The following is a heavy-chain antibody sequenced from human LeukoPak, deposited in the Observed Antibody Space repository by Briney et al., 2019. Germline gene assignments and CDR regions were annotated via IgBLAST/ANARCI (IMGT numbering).Heavy chain of an antibody. CDR2: ISAYNGNT. J-gene: IGHJ6*02. V-gene: IGHV1-18*01. D-gene: IGHD3-10*01. CDR3: ATTYYYGSGSFNYYYYGMDV. Sequence: ASVKVSCKASGYTFTTSGVIWVRQAPGQGLEWMGWISAYNGNTNYAERLQDRVTMTTDTSTTTAYMEVRSLRSDDTAVYYCATTYYYGSGSFNYYYYGMDVWGQGTTVTVSS. CDR1: GYTFTTSG.